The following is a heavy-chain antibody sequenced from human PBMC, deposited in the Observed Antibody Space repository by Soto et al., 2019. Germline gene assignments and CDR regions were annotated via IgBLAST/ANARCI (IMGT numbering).Heavy chain of an antibody. V-gene: IGHV3-23*01. Sequence: GGSLRLSCAASGFTFSSYAMSWVRQAPGKGLEWVSAISGSGGSTYYADSVKGRFTISRDNSKNTLYLQMNSLRAEDTAVYYCAKGRGQPVDYGVLDYWGQGTLVTVSS. D-gene: IGHD4-17*01. CDR3: AKGRGQPVDYGVLDY. J-gene: IGHJ4*02. CDR2: ISGSGGST. CDR1: GFTFSSYA.